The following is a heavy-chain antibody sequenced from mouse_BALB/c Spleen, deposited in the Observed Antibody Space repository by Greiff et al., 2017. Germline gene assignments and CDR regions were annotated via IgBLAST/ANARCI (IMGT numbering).Heavy chain of an antibody. CDR3: ARRGELGRFAY. CDR1: GFTFSSYG. CDR2: ISSGGSYT. D-gene: IGHD4-1*01. Sequence: EVKLVESGGDLVKPGGSLKLSCAASGFTFSSYGMSWVRQTPDKRLEWVATISSGGSYTYYPDSVKGRFTISRDNAKNTLYLQMSSLKSEDTAMYYCARRGELGRFAYWGQGTLVTVSA. J-gene: IGHJ3*01. V-gene: IGHV5-6*02.